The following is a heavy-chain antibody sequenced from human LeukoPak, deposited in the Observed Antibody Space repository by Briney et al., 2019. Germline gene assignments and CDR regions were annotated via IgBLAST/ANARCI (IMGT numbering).Heavy chain of an antibody. CDR2: IKQDGGQI. CDR1: EFTFSSYW. V-gene: IGHV3-7*01. CDR3: ARLGARQMLEY. D-gene: IGHD4-17*01. Sequence: GGSLRLSCAASEFTFSSYWMSWVRQAPGKGLEWVANIKQDGGQIYYLESVKGRFTVSRDNAKSSLYLQMNSLRAEDTAVYYCARLGARQMLEYWGQGTLVTVSS. J-gene: IGHJ4*02.